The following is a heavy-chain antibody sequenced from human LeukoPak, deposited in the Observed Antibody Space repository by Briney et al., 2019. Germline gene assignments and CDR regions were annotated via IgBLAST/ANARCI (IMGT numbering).Heavy chain of an antibody. J-gene: IGHJ4*02. CDR2: SSGSGSST. V-gene: IGHV3-23*01. CDR1: GFTFSNYA. CDR3: AKEPICGGGSCYSRCFDY. Sequence: SGGSLRLSCAVSGFTFSNYAMSWVRQAPGKGLEWVSASSGSGSSTYYSDSVKGRFTISRDNSKNTLYLQMKSLRAEDTAVYYCAKEPICGGGSCYSRCFDYWGQGTLVTVSS. D-gene: IGHD2-15*01.